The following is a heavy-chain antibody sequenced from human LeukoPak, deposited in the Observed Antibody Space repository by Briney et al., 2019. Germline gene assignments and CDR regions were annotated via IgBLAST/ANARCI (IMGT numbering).Heavy chain of an antibody. V-gene: IGHV3-23*01. CDR1: GFTFSTYA. D-gene: IGHD2-8*01. Sequence: GGSLRLSCAASGFTFSTYAMSWVRQAPGKGLEWVSTISGSGANTYYADSVRGRFTISRDNSKNTLYLHMNSLRAEDTAVYYCAKDRGHCTNGVCHNYYYMDVWGKGTRVTVSS. CDR3: AKDRGHCTNGVCHNYYYMDV. J-gene: IGHJ6*03. CDR2: ISGSGANT.